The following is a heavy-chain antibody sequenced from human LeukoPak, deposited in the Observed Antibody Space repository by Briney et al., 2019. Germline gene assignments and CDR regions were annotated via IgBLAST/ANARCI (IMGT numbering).Heavy chain of an antibody. J-gene: IGHJ4*02. CDR1: GGSISSYY. D-gene: IGHD1-26*01. CDR2: IYYSGST. V-gene: IGHV4-59*01. CDR3: ARVTTYSGSYPDY. Sequence: SETLSLTCTVSGGSISSYYWSWIRQPPGKGLEWIGYIYYSGSTNYNPSLKSRVTISVDTSKNQFSLKLSSVTAADTAVYYCARVTTYSGSYPDYWGQGTLVTVSS.